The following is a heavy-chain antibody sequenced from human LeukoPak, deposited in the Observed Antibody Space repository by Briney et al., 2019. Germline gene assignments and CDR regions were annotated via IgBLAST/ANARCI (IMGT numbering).Heavy chain of an antibody. D-gene: IGHD6-13*01. V-gene: IGHV3-23*01. CDR2: ISGSGGST. CDR1: GFTVSSNY. Sequence: GGSLRLSCAASGFTVSSNYMNWVRQAPGKGLEWVSAISGSGGSTYYADSVKGRFTISRDNSKNTLYLQMNSLRAEDTAVYYCAKDKEYSSSWYYWIDYWGQGTLVTVSS. J-gene: IGHJ4*02. CDR3: AKDKEYSSSWYYWIDY.